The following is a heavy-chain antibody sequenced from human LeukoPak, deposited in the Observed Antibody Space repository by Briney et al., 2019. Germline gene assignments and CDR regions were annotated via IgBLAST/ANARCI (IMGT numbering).Heavy chain of an antibody. Sequence: MPSETLSLTCAVYGGSFSGYYWSWIRQPPGKGLGWIGEINHSGSTNYNPSLKSRVTISVDTSKNQFSLKLSSVTAADTAVYCCARVGNGRPRSRSFDPWGQGTLVTVSS. V-gene: IGHV4-34*01. CDR3: ARVGNGRPRSRSFDP. CDR2: INHSGST. CDR1: GGSFSGYY. J-gene: IGHJ5*02. D-gene: IGHD1-1*01.